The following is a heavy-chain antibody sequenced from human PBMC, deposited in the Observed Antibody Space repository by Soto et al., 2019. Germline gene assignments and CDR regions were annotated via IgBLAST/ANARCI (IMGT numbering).Heavy chain of an antibody. J-gene: IGHJ5*02. V-gene: IGHV4-34*01. Sequence: ETLSLTCAVYGGSFSGYYWSWIRQPPGKGLEWIGEINHSGSTNYNPSLKSRVTISVDTSKNQFSLKLSSVTAADTAVYYCARAQVSDYDFWSGYHRGWFDPWGQGTLVTVSS. CDR3: ARAQVSDYDFWSGYHRGWFDP. CDR1: GGSFSGYY. CDR2: INHSGST. D-gene: IGHD3-3*01.